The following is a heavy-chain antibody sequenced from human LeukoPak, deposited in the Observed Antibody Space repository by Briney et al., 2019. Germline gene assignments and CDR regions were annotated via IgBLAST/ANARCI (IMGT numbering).Heavy chain of an antibody. J-gene: IGHJ5*02. CDR3: TRDFDP. CDR1: GLSFGNYW. Sequence: GGSLRLFCVASGLSFGNYWMDWVRQAPGKGLEWVGNIKQDGSEKYYVDSVKGRFTISRDNAKNSLYLDMNSLRVEDTAIYYCTRDFDPWGQGTVVTVSS. CDR2: IKQDGSEK. V-gene: IGHV3-7*01.